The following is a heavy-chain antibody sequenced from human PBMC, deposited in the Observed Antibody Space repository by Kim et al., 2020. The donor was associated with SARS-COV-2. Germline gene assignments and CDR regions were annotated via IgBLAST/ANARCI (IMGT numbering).Heavy chain of an antibody. Sequence: SETLSLTCTVSGGSISSYYWSWIRQPPGKGLEWIGYIYYSGSTNYNPSLKSRVTISVDTSKNQFSLKLSSVTAADTAVYYCARATYYYDSSGYFWFDYWGQGTLVTVSS. V-gene: IGHV4-59*01. CDR1: GGSISSYY. CDR3: ARATYYYDSSGYFWFDY. D-gene: IGHD3-22*01. J-gene: IGHJ4*02. CDR2: IYYSGST.